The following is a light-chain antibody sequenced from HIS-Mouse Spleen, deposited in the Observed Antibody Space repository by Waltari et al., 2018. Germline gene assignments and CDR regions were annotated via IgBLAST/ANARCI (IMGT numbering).Light chain of an antibody. CDR1: PLPKKY. V-gene: IGLV3-10*01. CDR2: EES. CDR3: YSTDSSGNHRV. J-gene: IGLJ2*01. Sequence: SYELTQPPSVSVSPGQTARITCSGDPLPKKYAYWYQQKSGQAPMLVIYEESKRPSGIPEIFSGASSGKMATLTISGAQVEDEADYYCYSTDSSGNHRVFGGGTKLTVL.